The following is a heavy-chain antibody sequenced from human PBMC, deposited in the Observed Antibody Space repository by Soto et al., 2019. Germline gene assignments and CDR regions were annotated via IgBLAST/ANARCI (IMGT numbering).Heavy chain of an antibody. D-gene: IGHD5-18*01. CDR1: GFTFSSYG. CDR3: AKPKEGWIQLWLQFDY. Sequence: RGSLRLSCAASGFTFSSYGMHWVRQAPGKGLEWVAVISYDGSNKYYADSVKGRFTISRDNSKNTLYLQMNSLRAEDTAVYYCAKPKEGWIQLWLQFDYWGQGTLVTVSS. CDR2: ISYDGSNK. J-gene: IGHJ4*02. V-gene: IGHV3-30*18.